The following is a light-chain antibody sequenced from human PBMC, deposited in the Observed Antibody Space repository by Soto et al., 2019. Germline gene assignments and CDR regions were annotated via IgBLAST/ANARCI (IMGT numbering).Light chain of an antibody. Sequence: DIQMTQSPSTLSASVGDRVTITCRASQSISSWLAWYQQKPGKAPKLLIYDASSLESGVPSRCSGSGSGTEFTLSICSLQPDDFATYYCQQYNRYLWTFGQGTKV. CDR2: DAS. CDR1: QSISSW. J-gene: IGKJ1*01. CDR3: QQYNRYLWT. V-gene: IGKV1-5*01.